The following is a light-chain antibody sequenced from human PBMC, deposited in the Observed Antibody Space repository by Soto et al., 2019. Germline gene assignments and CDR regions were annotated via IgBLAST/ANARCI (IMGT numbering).Light chain of an antibody. CDR2: EVT. J-gene: IGLJ1*01. CDR3: GSYTGSTTYV. Sequence: QSVLPHPPSVSWSLGHSITISCTGTTSDVGGYNYVSWYQQHPGKAPILMIYEVTNRPSGVSNRFSGSKSGNTASLTISGLQVEEEAEYFCGSYTGSTTYVFGTGTKVTVL. CDR1: TSDVGGYNY. V-gene: IGLV2-14*01.